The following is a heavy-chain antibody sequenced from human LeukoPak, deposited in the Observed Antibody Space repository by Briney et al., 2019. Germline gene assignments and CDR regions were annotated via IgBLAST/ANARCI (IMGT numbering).Heavy chain of an antibody. CDR2: ISAYNGNT. J-gene: IGHJ4*02. Sequence: GASVKVSCKASGYTFTSYGISWVRQAPGQGLEWMGWISAYNGNTNYAQKLQGRVTMTTDTSTSTAYMEPRSLRSDDTAVYYCARDRASGDYPGDLVDYWGQGTLVTVSS. CDR1: GYTFTSYG. V-gene: IGHV1-18*01. D-gene: IGHD4-17*01. CDR3: ARDRASGDYPGDLVDY.